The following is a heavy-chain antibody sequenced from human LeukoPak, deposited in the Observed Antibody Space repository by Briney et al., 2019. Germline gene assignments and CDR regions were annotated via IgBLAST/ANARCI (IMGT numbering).Heavy chain of an antibody. CDR2: IYYSGST. V-gene: IGHV4-59*11. Sequence: SETLSLTCTVSGGSISSHYWSWIRQPPGKGLEWIGYIYYSGSTNYNPSLKSRVTISVDTSKNQFSLKLSSVTAADTAVYYCASGRGGSGWYYFGYWGQGTLVTVSS. CDR3: ASGRGGSGWYYFGY. J-gene: IGHJ4*02. D-gene: IGHD6-19*01. CDR1: GGSISSHY.